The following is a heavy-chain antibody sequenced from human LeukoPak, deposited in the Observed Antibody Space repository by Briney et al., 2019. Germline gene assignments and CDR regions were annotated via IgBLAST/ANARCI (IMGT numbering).Heavy chain of an antibody. D-gene: IGHD3-3*01. V-gene: IGHV4-4*07. CDR3: AGGRVRPGTIFGMVSWFDP. CDR1: GGSISSYY. Sequence: SETLSLTCTVSGGSISSYYWSWIRQPAGKGLEWIGRIYTSGSTNYNPSLQSRVTISVDTSKNHFSLKLNSVTAADTAVYYCAGGRVRPGTIFGMVSWFDPWGQGTLVPVSS. J-gene: IGHJ5*02. CDR2: IYTSGST.